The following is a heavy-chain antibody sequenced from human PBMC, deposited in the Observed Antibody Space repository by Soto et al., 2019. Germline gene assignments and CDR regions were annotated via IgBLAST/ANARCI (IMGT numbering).Heavy chain of an antibody. CDR3: ARQASGYYYGWFDP. CDR2: IFYSGGT. CDR1: GGSILDSTYY. Sequence: PSETLSLTCTVSGGSILDSTYYWAWIRQSPGKGLEWIGTIFYSGGTSYTPSLKSRVTISVDTSNNQFSLKLSSVTAADTAVYYCARQASGYYYGWFDPWGQGTLVTVSS. D-gene: IGHD3-22*01. V-gene: IGHV4-39*01. J-gene: IGHJ5*02.